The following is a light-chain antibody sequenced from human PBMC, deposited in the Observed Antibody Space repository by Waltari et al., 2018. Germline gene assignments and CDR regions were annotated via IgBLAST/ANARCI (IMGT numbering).Light chain of an antibody. Sequence: QSVLTQPPSVSGAPGQRVTISCPGNRSNIGAGYDVPWYQQLPETAPKLLIYTNNHRPSGVPDRFSGSKSGTSASLAITGLQAEDEAHYHCQSYDNSLSGVVFGGGTKLTVL. V-gene: IGLV1-40*01. CDR3: QSYDNSLSGVV. CDR2: TNN. CDR1: RSNIGAGYD. J-gene: IGLJ2*01.